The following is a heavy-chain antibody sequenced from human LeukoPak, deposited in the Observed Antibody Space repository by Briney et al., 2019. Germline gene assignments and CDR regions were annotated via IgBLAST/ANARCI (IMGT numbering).Heavy chain of an antibody. D-gene: IGHD3-10*01. CDR3: ASYGSGSSGGS. J-gene: IGHJ5*02. CDR2: IYHSGST. V-gene: IGHV4-4*02. CDR1: GGSIGSSNW. Sequence: SETLSLTCAVSGGSIGSSNWWSWVRQPPGKGLEWIGEIYHSGSTNYNPSLKSRVTISVDKSKNQFSLKLSSVTAADTAVYYCASYGSGSSGGSWGQGTLVTVSS.